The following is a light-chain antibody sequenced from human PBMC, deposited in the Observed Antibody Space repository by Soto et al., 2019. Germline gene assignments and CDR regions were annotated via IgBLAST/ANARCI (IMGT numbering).Light chain of an antibody. CDR3: SSYTSSSTPV. J-gene: IGLJ3*02. CDR2: DVS. Sequence: QSALTQPASVSGSPGQSITISCTGTRSDVGGYNYVSWYQQHPGKAPKLMSYDVSNRPSGVSNRLSGSKSGNTASLTISGRQAEDEADYCCSSYTSSSTPVFGGGTKLTVL. V-gene: IGLV2-14*01. CDR1: RSDVGGYNY.